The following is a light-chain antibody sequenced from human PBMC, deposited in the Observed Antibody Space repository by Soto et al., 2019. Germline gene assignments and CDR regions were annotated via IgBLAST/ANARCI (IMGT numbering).Light chain of an antibody. CDR1: QSVGSF. CDR2: DAS. J-gene: IGKJ5*01. Sequence: EIVLTQSPATLSLSPGERATLSCRASQSVGSFLAWYQQTPGQAPRLLIYDASNKATGIPARFSGSGSGTDFTLVISSLEPEDFEVYYCQQRSNWPITFGQGTRLESK. CDR3: QQRSNWPIT. V-gene: IGKV3-11*01.